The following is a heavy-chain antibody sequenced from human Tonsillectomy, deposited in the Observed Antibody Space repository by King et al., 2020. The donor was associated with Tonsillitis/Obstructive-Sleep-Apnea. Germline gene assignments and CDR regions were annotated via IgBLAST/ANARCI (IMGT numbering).Heavy chain of an antibody. CDR1: GFTFNSYG. CDR3: TRVREHGMAV. V-gene: IGHV3-33*01. Sequence: VQLVESGGGVVQPGRSLRLSCAASGFTFNSYGMHWVRQAPGKGLEWVAGIWFDGTNKYYADSVKGRFTISRDNSKNTVYLQMNSLRAEDTAVYYCTRVREHGMAVWGQGTSVTVSS. J-gene: IGHJ6*02. CDR2: IWFDGTNK.